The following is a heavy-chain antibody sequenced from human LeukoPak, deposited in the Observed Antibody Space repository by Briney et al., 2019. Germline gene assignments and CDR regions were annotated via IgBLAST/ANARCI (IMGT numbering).Heavy chain of an antibody. Sequence: SETLSLTCAVYGGSFSVYYWSWIRQPPGKGLEWIGEINHSGSTNYNPSLKSGVTISLDTSKNQFSLKLSSVTAADTAVYYCARLRRITVVRGLLYYYYYGDVWGKGTTDTVSS. CDR1: GGSFSVYY. J-gene: IGHJ6*03. CDR3: ARLRRITVVRGLLYYYYYGDV. CDR2: INHSGST. V-gene: IGHV4-34*01. D-gene: IGHD3-10*01.